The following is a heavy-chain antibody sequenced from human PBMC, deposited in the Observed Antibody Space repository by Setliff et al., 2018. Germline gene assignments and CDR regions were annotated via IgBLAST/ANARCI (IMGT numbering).Heavy chain of an antibody. J-gene: IGHJ4*02. V-gene: IGHV3-23*01. CDR3: AKGCHAGCFWSDC. D-gene: IGHD2-15*01. CDR2: ISDTALGI. CDR1: GFTFNTYA. Sequence: GGSLRLSCAASGFTFNTYAMSWVRQPPGKGLEWVSSISDTALGIYYGDSVKGRFTVSRDDSKNTLYLQLNSLRAEDTAVYYCAKGCHAGCFWSDCWGQGTLVTAPQ.